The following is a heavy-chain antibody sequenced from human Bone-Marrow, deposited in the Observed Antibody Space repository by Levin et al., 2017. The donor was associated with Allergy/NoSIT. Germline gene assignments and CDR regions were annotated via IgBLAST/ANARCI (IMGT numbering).Heavy chain of an antibody. CDR2: VDPATGNT. V-gene: IGHV1-8*01. Sequence: GESLKISCKASGYSFTSYEINWVRQATGQGLEWVGWVDPATGNTGSAEKFQGRVTMTWNTSINTAYMELSSLRSDDTAMYYCARESRGSYEYSSASYGPLDYWGQGTLVTVSS. D-gene: IGHD3-10*01. CDR3: ARESRGSYEYSSASYGPLDY. J-gene: IGHJ4*02. CDR1: GYSFTSYE.